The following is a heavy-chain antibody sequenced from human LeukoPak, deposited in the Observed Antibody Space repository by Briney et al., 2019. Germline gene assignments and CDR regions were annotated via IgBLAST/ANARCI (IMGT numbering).Heavy chain of an antibody. CDR1: GGSFSGYY. Sequence: PSQTLSLTCAVYGGSFSGYYWSWIRQPPGKGLEWIGEINHSGRTNYNPSLKSRVTISVDTSKNQFSLKLSSVTAADTAVYYCARGTREQWLDYWGQGTLVTVSS. J-gene: IGHJ4*02. V-gene: IGHV4-34*01. CDR3: ARGTREQWLDY. D-gene: IGHD6-19*01. CDR2: INHSGRT.